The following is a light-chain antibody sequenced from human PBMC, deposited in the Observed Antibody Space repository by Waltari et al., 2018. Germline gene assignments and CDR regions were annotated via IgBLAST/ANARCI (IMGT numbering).Light chain of an antibody. CDR2: GVS. CDR1: QGISNS. V-gene: IGKV1-NL1*01. Sequence: DIQLTQSPSSMSASVGDRVTLTCRASQGISNSLARYQQKPGKAPKLLLYGVSTLESGVPSRFSGSGSGTDYTLTISGLQPEDFATYYCQQYYSILRTFGQGTKLEIK. CDR3: QQYYSILRT. J-gene: IGKJ2*01.